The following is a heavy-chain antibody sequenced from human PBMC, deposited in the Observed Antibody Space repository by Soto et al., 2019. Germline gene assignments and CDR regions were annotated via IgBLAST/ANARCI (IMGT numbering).Heavy chain of an antibody. CDR3: TTGDHYDILTGYYYFRGNRALDI. D-gene: IGHD3-9*01. CDR2: IKSKTYGGTT. CDR1: RFRYRNLW. Sequence: PGGSLGIVSAASRFRYRNLWIRWIFQTLRSELALADRIKSKTYGGTTDYAAPVKGRFTISRDDSKNTLYLQMNSLKTEDTAVYYCTTGDHYDILTGYYYFRGNRALDIWGQGTMVTVSS. J-gene: IGHJ3*02. V-gene: IGHV3-15*01.